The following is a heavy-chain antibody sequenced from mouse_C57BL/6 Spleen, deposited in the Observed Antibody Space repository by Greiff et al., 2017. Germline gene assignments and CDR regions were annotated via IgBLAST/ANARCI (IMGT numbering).Heavy chain of an antibody. CDR1: GFTFSDYG. CDR3: GRRANWGFDY. Sequence: EVKLVESGGGLVKPGGSLKLSCAASGFTFSDYGMHWVRQAPEKGLEWVAYISSGSSTIYYADTVKGRFTISRDNAKNTLFLQMTSLRSEDTAMYYWGRRANWGFDYWGQGTTLTVAS. J-gene: IGHJ2*01. D-gene: IGHD4-1*01. CDR2: ISSGSSTI. V-gene: IGHV5-17*01.